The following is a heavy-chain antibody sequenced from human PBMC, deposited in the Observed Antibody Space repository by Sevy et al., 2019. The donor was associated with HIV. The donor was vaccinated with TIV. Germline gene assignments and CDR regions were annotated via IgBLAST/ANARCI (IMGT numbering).Heavy chain of an antibody. V-gene: IGHV1-18*01. CDR1: GYIFTNYG. CDR3: ARTYCGSTAGCQYFHH. D-gene: IGHD2-2*01. Sequence: ASVKVSCKASGYIFTNYGIMWVRQAPGQGLEWMGWISGYNGNTKYAQKFQGRVTMTTEKSTATAYMEVRSLRSDDTALYYCARTYCGSTAGCQYFHHWGQGTLVTVSS. CDR2: ISGYNGNT. J-gene: IGHJ1*01.